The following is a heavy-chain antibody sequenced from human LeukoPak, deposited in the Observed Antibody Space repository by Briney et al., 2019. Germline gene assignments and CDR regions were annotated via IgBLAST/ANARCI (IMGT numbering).Heavy chain of an antibody. CDR2: IYSGGTT. Sequence: GGSLRLSCAASGLTVNSNYMNWVRQAPGKGLQWVSVIYSGGTTYYADSVKGRFTISRDNSKNTLYLQMNSLRAEDTVVYYCARALLVRNGYNYSPNYFDYWGQGTLVTVSS. D-gene: IGHD5-24*01. V-gene: IGHV3-53*01. CDR1: GLTVNSNY. CDR3: ARALLVRNGYNYSPNYFDY. J-gene: IGHJ4*02.